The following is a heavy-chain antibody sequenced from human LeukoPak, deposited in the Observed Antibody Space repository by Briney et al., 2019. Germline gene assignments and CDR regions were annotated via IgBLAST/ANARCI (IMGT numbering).Heavy chain of an antibody. Sequence: GRSLRLSCAASGFTFSSYAIHWVRRAPGKGLEWVALISYDGSTKYSTDSVKGRFTISRDNSKNTLYLQMNSLRPEDTAVYYCAGHFGAWHYFDYWGQGTLVTVSS. CDR3: AGHFGAWHYFDY. J-gene: IGHJ4*02. D-gene: IGHD3-3*01. CDR2: ISYDGSTK. V-gene: IGHV3-30*04. CDR1: GFTFSSYA.